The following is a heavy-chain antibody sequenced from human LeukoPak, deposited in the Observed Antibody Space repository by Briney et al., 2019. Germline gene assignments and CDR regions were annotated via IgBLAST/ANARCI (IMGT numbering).Heavy chain of an antibody. CDR3: ARSLVVVPAAMTPNRFDP. CDR2: ISAYKGNT. D-gene: IGHD2-2*01. Sequence: ASVKVSCKASGYTFTSYGISWVRQAPGQGLEWMGWISAYKGNTNYAQKLQGRVTMTTDTSTSTAYMEPSSLRSDGTVVYYWARSLVVVPAAMTPNRFDPWGQGTLVTVSS. J-gene: IGHJ5*02. V-gene: IGHV1-18*01. CDR1: GYTFTSYG.